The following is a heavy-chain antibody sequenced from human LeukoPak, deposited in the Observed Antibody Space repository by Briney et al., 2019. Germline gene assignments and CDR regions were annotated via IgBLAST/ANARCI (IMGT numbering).Heavy chain of an antibody. V-gene: IGHV3-48*01. D-gene: IGHD6-13*01. J-gene: IGHJ3*02. Sequence: PGGSLRLSCAASGFTFNSYSMNWVRQAPGKGLEWVSYISSSSSTIYYADSVKGRFTISRDNAKNSLYLQMNSLRAEDTAVYYCAKGIRGGSLDAFDIWGQGTMVTVSS. CDR2: ISSSSSTI. CDR1: GFTFNSYS. CDR3: AKGIRGGSLDAFDI.